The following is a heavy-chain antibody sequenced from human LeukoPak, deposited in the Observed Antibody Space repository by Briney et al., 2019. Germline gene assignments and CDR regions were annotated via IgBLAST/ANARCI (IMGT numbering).Heavy chain of an antibody. CDR3: VRALSSSSPY. CDR1: GLTFRTYG. D-gene: IGHD6-6*01. CDR2: MREDGGQE. J-gene: IGHJ4*02. Sequence: PGGSLRLSCVGFGLTFRTYGMNWVRQAPGTGLEWVAGMREDGGQEYYVDSVRGRFTISRDSAKNSLYLQMNSLRVEDTAVYYCVRALSSSSPYWGQGTLVTVSS. V-gene: IGHV3-7*03.